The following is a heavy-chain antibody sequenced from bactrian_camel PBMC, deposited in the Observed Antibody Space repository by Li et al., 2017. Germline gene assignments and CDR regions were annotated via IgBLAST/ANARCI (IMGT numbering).Heavy chain of an antibody. CDR1: GFPFSNYA. J-gene: IGHJ4*01. V-gene: IGHV3S35*01. D-gene: IGHD2*01. Sequence: ESGGGLVQPGGSLRLACAASGFPFSNYAMAWVRQAPGEGLEWVSTISSPNGLTFYATSVKGRFTMSRDNAKHTVYLQMTGLTPEDTAMYLCRQRSGLGFGSRNWCAYREGQGTQVTVS. CDR2: ISSPNGLT.